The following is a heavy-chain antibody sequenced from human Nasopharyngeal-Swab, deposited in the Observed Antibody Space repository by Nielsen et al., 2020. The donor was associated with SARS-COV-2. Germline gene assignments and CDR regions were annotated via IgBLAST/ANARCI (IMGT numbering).Heavy chain of an antibody. D-gene: IGHD1-20*01. Sequence: SVKVSCKASGGTFSSYAISWVRQAPGQGVEWMGGIIPILGIANYAQKFQGRVTITADKSTSTAYMELSSLRSEDTAVYYCAKPWGSITGTPYGMDVWGQGTTVTVSS. J-gene: IGHJ6*02. CDR3: AKPWGSITGTPYGMDV. CDR1: GGTFSSYA. CDR2: IIPILGIA. V-gene: IGHV1-69*10.